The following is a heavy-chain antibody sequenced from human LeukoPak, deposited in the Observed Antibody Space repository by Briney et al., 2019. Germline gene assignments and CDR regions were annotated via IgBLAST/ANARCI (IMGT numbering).Heavy chain of an antibody. CDR1: GGSISSGGYY. CDR2: IYYSGST. Sequence: PSETLSLTCTVSGGSISSGGYYWSWIRQHPGNGLEWIGYIYYSGSTYYNPSLKSRVTISVDTSKNQFSLKLSSVTAADTAVYYCARGMATISGSPLDYWGQGTLVTVSS. D-gene: IGHD5-24*01. V-gene: IGHV4-31*03. J-gene: IGHJ4*02. CDR3: ARGMATISGSPLDY.